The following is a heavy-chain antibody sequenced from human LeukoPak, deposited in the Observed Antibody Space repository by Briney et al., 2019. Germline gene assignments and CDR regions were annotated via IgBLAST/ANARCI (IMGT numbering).Heavy chain of an antibody. CDR2: INSDGSTT. Sequence: GGSLRLSCAASGFTFSSYWMHWVRQAPGKGLVWVSRINSDGSTTSYADSVRGRFTISRDNAKNTLYPQMNSLTAEDTAVYYCARGGGAAAAHNWFDPWGQGTLVTVSS. J-gene: IGHJ5*02. V-gene: IGHV3-74*01. CDR3: ARGGGAAAAHNWFDP. D-gene: IGHD6-13*01. CDR1: GFTFSSYW.